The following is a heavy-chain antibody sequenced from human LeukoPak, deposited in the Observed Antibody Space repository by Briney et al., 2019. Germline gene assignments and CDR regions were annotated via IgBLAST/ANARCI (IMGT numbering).Heavy chain of an antibody. D-gene: IGHD2-2*01. CDR1: GGTFSSYA. V-gene: IGHV1-69*04. J-gene: IGHJ4*02. Sequence: SVKVSCKASGGTFSSYAISWVRQAPGQGLEWMGRSIPILGIANYAQKFQGRVTITADKSTSTAYMELSSLRSEDTAVYYCARLELGYCSSTSCHPYFDYWGQGTLVTVSS. CDR2: SIPILGIA. CDR3: ARLELGYCSSTSCHPYFDY.